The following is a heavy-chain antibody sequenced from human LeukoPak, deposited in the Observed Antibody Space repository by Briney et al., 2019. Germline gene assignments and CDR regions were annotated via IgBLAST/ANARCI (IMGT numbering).Heavy chain of an antibody. CDR1: GGSFSGYY. Sequence: PSVTLSLTCAVYGGSFSGYYWSWIRQPPGKGLEWIGNIYKSGSTNYNPSLKSRVTMSVDTSKNQFSLRLNSVTAADTAVYYCARLSTGPYGLGAFDIWGQGTMVTVSS. J-gene: IGHJ3*02. V-gene: IGHV4-59*08. CDR3: ARLSTGPYGLGAFDI. D-gene: IGHD1-1*01. CDR2: IYKSGST.